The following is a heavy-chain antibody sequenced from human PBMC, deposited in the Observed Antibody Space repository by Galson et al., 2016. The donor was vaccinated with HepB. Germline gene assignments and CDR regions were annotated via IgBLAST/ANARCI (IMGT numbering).Heavy chain of an antibody. CDR1: GYTFINYF. Sequence: SMKVSCKASGYTFINYFLHWVRQAPGQGPEWMGIINPSSGGSANFAQKLQGRVSMTSDRSTSTVYMELSSLRSEDTAVYYCARDNGYSYGYWDYWGQGTLVTVSS. CDR2: INPSSGGSA. V-gene: IGHV1-46*01. D-gene: IGHD5-18*01. J-gene: IGHJ4*02. CDR3: ARDNGYSYGYWDY.